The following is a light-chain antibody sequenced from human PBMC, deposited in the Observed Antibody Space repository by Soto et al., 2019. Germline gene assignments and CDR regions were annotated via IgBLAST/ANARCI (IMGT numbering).Light chain of an antibody. CDR1: QSINSRY. CDR3: QQFGSSPGFT. V-gene: IGKV3-20*01. CDR2: GAS. Sequence: EIVLTQSPGTLSLSPGERATLSCRARQSINSRYLAWYQQKPCQAPRLLIYGASSRATGIPDRFSGSGSGTDFTLTISRLEPEDFAVYYCQQFGSSPGFTFGPGTKVDIK. J-gene: IGKJ3*01.